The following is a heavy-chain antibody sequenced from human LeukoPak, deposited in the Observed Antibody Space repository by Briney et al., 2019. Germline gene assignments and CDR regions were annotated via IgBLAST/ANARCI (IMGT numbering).Heavy chain of an antibody. Sequence: GGSLRLPCAASGFTFSRYAIHWVRQAPGKGLEWVAVISYDGSNKYYADSVKGRFTISRDNSKNTLYLQMNSLRAEDTAAYYCARWAYYYDSSGYRDDYWGQGTLVTVSS. V-gene: IGHV3-30*04. D-gene: IGHD3-22*01. J-gene: IGHJ4*02. CDR2: ISYDGSNK. CDR3: ARWAYYYDSSGYRDDY. CDR1: GFTFSRYA.